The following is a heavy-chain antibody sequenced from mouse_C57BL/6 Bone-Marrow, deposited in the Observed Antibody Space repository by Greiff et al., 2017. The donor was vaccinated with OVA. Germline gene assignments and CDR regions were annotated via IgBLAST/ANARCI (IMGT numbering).Heavy chain of an antibody. CDR3: VVPGAY. V-gene: IGHV10-1*01. J-gene: IGHJ3*01. CDR2: IRSKSNNYAT. CDR1: GFSFNTYA. D-gene: IGHD5-1*01. Sequence: DVMLVESGGGLVQPKGSLTLSCAASGFSFNTYAMNWVRQAPGKGLEWVARIRSKSNNYATYYADSVKDRVSISRNDSEIMLYRQMNNVKTEDAAMYCCVVPGAYWGQGTLVTVSA.